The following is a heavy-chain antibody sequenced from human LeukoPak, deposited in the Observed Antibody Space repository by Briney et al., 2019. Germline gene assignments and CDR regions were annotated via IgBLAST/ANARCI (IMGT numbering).Heavy chain of an antibody. CDR1: GYTFTRYY. D-gene: IGHD2-21*02. J-gene: IGHJ3*02. CDR2: INPRGGST. Sequence: APVKVSCKASGYTFTRYYMHWMRQAPGQGLEWMGVINPRGGSTTYAQKFQGRVTMTRDTSTSTVYMELSSLRSEDTAVYYCARHIVVVTTSDNAFDIWGQGTMVTVSS. CDR3: ARHIVVVTTSDNAFDI. V-gene: IGHV1-46*01.